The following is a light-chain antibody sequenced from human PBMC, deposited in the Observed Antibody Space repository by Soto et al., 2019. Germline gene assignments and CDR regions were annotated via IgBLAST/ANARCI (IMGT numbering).Light chain of an antibody. CDR2: KAS. J-gene: IGKJ4*01. Sequence: DIQMTQSPSTLSASVGDRVAITCRASRNINNLLAWYQQKPGKAPKLLIYKASSLESGVPSRFSGSGSGTDFTLTISSLQPDDFATYYCQRYYNFPLTFGGGTKVEIK. CDR1: RNINNL. V-gene: IGKV1-5*03. CDR3: QRYYNFPLT.